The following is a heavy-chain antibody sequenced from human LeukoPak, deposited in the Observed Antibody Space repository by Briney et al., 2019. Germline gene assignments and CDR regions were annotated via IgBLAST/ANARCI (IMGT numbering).Heavy chain of an antibody. CDR3: ARGLYYSGSGRTFDS. CDR1: GGSISSYY. CDR2: IYYSGST. Sequence: SETLSLTCTVSGGSISSYYWSWLRQPPGKGLEWIGYIYYSGSTNYNPSLKSRVTISVDTSKNHFSLKLSSVTAADTAMYFCARGLYYSGSGRTFDSWGQGTLVTISS. J-gene: IGHJ4*02. V-gene: IGHV4-59*12. D-gene: IGHD3-10*01.